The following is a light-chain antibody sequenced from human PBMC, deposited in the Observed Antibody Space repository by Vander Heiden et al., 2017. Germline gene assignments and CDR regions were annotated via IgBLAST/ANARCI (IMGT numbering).Light chain of an antibody. J-gene: IGLJ2*01. Sequence: QSALTQPPSASGSPGQSVTISCPGTSSDVGGYNYVSWYQQHPGNAPKLMIYEVSKRPSGVSDRFSGSKSGNTASLTVSGFQAEDEADYYCSSYAGSNREVFGGGTKLTVL. V-gene: IGLV2-8*01. CDR3: SSYAGSNREV. CDR1: SSDVGGYNY. CDR2: EVS.